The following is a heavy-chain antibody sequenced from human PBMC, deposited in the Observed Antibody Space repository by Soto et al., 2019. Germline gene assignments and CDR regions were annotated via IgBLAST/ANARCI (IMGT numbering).Heavy chain of an antibody. CDR3: AAGGGLPRYY. Sequence: AVADSLVIGSCYSSWIRQPPGKGLEWIGYIYHSGSTYYNPSLKSRVTISVDRSKNQFSLKLSSVTAADTAVYYCAAGGGLPRYYWGQGTLVTVSS. D-gene: IGHD5-12*01. J-gene: IGHJ4*02. V-gene: IGHV4-30-2*01. CDR1: DSLVIGSCY. CDR2: IYHSGST.